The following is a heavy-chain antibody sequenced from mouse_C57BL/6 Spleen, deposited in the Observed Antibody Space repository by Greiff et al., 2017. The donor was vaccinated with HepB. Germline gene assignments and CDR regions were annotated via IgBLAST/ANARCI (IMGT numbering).Heavy chain of an antibody. D-gene: IGHD2-3*01. CDR3: ARYDYSDY. V-gene: IGHV1-82*01. CDR2: IYPGDGDT. J-gene: IGHJ2*01. CDR1: GYAFSSSW. Sequence: VQLQQSGPELVKPGASVKISCKASGYAFSSSWMNWVKQRPGKGLEWIGRIYPGDGDTNYNGKFKGKATLTADKSSSTAYMQLSSLTSEDSAVYFCARYDYSDYWGQGTTLTVSS.